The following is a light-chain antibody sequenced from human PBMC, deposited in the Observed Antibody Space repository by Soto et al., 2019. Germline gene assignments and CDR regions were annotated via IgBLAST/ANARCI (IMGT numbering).Light chain of an antibody. V-gene: IGKV3-20*01. J-gene: IGKJ4*01. CDR2: GTS. Sequence: EIVLTQSPGTLSLSPGERATLSCRTSQSVTTSYLAWYQQKPGQAPRLLIYGTSNRATGIPDRFSGSGSATDFTLTISRLEPEDFAVYYCQQYGSSPFTFGGGTKVDIK. CDR1: QSVTTSY. CDR3: QQYGSSPFT.